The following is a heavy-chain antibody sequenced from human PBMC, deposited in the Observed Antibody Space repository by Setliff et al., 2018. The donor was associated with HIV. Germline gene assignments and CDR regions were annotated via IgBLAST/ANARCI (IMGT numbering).Heavy chain of an antibody. CDR1: GYTFTGYY. D-gene: IGHD3-22*01. CDR3: ARTHYYDSSGYLDY. CDR2: INPNSGDT. J-gene: IGHJ4*02. V-gene: IGHV1-2*02. Sequence: ASVKGPCKASGYTFTGYYIHWVRQAPGQGLEWMGWINPNSGDTNYALNFQGRVTMTGDTSISTAYMELSRLRSDDTAVFFCARTHYYDSSGYLDYWGQGTLVTVSS.